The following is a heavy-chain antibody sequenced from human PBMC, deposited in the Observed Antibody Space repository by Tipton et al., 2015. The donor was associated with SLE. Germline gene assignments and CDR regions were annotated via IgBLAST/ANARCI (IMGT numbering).Heavy chain of an antibody. CDR2: IYYSGST. CDR3: VLLELPLGYCSGGSCPDAFDI. J-gene: IGHJ3*02. V-gene: IGHV4-39*07. D-gene: IGHD2-15*01. CDR1: GGSISSSSYY. Sequence: TLSLTCTVSGGSISSSSYYWGWIRQPPGKGLGWIGSIYYSGSTYYNPSLKSRVTISVDTSKNQFSLKLGSVTAADTAVYYCVLLELPLGYCSGGSCPDAFDIWGQGTMVTVSS.